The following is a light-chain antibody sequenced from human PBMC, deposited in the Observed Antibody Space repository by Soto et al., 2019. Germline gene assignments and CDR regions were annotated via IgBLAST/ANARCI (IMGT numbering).Light chain of an antibody. Sequence: IVLTQSPGTLSLTPGERATLSCRASQSVRSMYLAWYQQKPGQAPRLLIYDASSRATDIPDRFSGSGSGTDFTLTISRLEPEDFAIYYCQHYGNSLWTFGQGT. V-gene: IGKV3-20*01. CDR1: QSVRSMY. J-gene: IGKJ1*01. CDR3: QHYGNSLWT. CDR2: DAS.